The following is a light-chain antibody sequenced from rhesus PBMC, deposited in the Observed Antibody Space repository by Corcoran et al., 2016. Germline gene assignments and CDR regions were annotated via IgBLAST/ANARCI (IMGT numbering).Light chain of an antibody. CDR3: QQYSNWPYS. J-gene: IGKJ2*01. V-gene: IGKV3S9*01. Sequence: EIVMTQSPATLSLSPGERATLSCRASQSVSSYVAWYQQKPEQAPRLLIYGASSRATGIPDRFSGSGSWTDFTLTISSLEPEDFAVYYCQQYSNWPYSFGQGTKVEIK. CDR1: QSVSSY. CDR2: GAS.